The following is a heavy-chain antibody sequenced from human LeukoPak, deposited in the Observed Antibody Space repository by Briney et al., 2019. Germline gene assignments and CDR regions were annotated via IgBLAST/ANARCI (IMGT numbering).Heavy chain of an antibody. CDR2: INHSGST. CDR1: GGSFSGYY. D-gene: IGHD4-17*01. V-gene: IGHV4-34*01. J-gene: IGHJ6*03. CDR3: ARIAAVTTGNYYYYYMGV. Sequence: SETLSLTCAVYGGSFSGYYWSWIRQPPGKGLEWIGEINHSGSTNYNPSLKSRVTISVGTSKNQFSLKLSSVTAADTAVYYCARIAAVTTGNYYYYYMGVWGKGTTVTVSS.